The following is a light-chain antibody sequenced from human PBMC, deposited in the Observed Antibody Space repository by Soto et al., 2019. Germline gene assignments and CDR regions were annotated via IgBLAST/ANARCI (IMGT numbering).Light chain of an antibody. CDR1: QSISSY. CDR3: QQSYSTPHT. V-gene: IGKV1-39*01. Sequence: DIQMTQSPSSLSASVGDRVTITCRASQSISSYLNWYQQKPGKAPKLLIFAASSLQSGVPSRFRGSGSGTDFTLTISSLQPEDSATYYCQQSYSTPHTFGGGTKVDIK. J-gene: IGKJ4*01. CDR2: AAS.